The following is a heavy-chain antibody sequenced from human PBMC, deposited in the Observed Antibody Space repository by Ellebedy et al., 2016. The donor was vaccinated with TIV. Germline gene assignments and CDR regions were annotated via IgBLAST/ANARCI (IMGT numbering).Heavy chain of an antibody. J-gene: IGHJ4*02. Sequence: SGPTLVKPKETLTLTCTVSGFSLTNIIMGVSWIRQAPGKALEWLAHSSSYDEKFYNTSLKTRLGISRDTPKSQVVLTMPNMDPVDTGTYYCARAVKYCGGDCTHKFDYWGQGTPVTVSS. CDR3: ARAVKYCGGDCTHKFDY. CDR2: SSSYDEK. CDR1: GFSLTNIIMG. V-gene: IGHV2-26*01. D-gene: IGHD2-21*02.